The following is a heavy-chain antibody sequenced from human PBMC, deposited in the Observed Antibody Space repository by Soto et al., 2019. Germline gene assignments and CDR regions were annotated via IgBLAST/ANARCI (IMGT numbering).Heavy chain of an antibody. D-gene: IGHD1-20*01. CDR1: GFTFSSYG. J-gene: IGHJ4*02. Sequence: LRLSCAASGFTFSSYGMHWVRQAPGKGLEWVAVISYDGSNKHYADSVKGRFTISRDNSKNTLYLQMNSLRAEDTAVYYCAKAPITGTIAYYFDYWGQGTLVTVSS. CDR2: ISYDGSNK. V-gene: IGHV3-30*18. CDR3: AKAPITGTIAYYFDY.